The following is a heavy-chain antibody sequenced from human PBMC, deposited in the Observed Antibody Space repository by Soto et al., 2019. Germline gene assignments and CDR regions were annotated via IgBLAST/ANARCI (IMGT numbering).Heavy chain of an antibody. CDR1: GFTFSSYA. D-gene: IGHD2-15*01. Sequence: GGSLRLSCAASGFTFSSYAMSWVRQAPGKGLEWVSAISGSGGSTYYADSVKGRFTISRDNSKNTLYLQMNSLRAEDTAVYYCAKVVVAATHLWYFDLWGRGTLVTVSS. CDR2: ISGSGGST. J-gene: IGHJ2*01. V-gene: IGHV3-23*01. CDR3: AKVVVAATHLWYFDL.